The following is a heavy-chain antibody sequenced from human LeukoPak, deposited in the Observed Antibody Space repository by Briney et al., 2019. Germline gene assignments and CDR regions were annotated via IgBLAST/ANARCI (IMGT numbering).Heavy chain of an antibody. V-gene: IGHV3-21*01. D-gene: IGHD4-17*01. J-gene: IGHJ4*02. CDR2: ISSSSSYI. Sequence: GGSLRLSCAASGFTFSGYSMNWVRQAPGKGLEWVSSISSSSSYIYYADSVKGRFTISRDNANNSLYLQMNSLRAEDTAVYYCARDSSNYGDYPPPSDYWGQGTLVTVSS. CDR1: GFTFSGYS. CDR3: ARDSSNYGDYPPPSDY.